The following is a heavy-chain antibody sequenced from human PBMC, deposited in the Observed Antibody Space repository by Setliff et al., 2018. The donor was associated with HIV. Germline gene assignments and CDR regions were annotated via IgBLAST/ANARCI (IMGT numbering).Heavy chain of an antibody. CDR3: ARRQAEDYGSGRFDC. D-gene: IGHD3-10*01. CDR1: GGSISSGSYY. CDR2: IFNSGST. Sequence: KPSETLSLTCTVSGGSISSGSYYWSWIRQPAGKGLEWIGRIFNSGSTSYNPSLKSRVTISVDTSKNQFSLKLTSVTAADTAVYYCARRQAEDYGSGRFDCWGHGMLVTVSS. V-gene: IGHV4-61*02. J-gene: IGHJ4*01.